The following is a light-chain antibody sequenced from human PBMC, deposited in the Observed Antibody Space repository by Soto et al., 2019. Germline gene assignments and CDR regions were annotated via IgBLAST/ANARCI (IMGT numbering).Light chain of an antibody. Sequence: DIQMTQSPSTLSASVGDRVTITCRASQSMSSWLAWYQQKPGKAPKLLIYKASSLESGVPSRFSGSGSGTEFTLTIGSLQRDNFATYYCQQFTGTFGQGTKVEIK. CDR1: QSMSSW. CDR2: KAS. V-gene: IGKV1-5*03. CDR3: QQFTGT. J-gene: IGKJ1*01.